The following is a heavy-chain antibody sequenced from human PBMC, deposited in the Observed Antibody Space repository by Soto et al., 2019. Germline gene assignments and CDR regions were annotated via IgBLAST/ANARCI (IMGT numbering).Heavy chain of an antibody. CDR1: GGSISSYY. J-gene: IGHJ4*02. CDR3: ARHWGFWADY. Sequence: QVQLQESGPGLVKPSETLSLTCTVSGGSISSYYWSWIRQPPGKGLEWIGYIYYSGSTNYNPSLKSRDTISVDTSKNQFSLKLSSVTAADTAVYYCARHWGFWADYWGQGTLVTVSS. CDR2: IYYSGST. V-gene: IGHV4-59*08. D-gene: IGHD3-16*01.